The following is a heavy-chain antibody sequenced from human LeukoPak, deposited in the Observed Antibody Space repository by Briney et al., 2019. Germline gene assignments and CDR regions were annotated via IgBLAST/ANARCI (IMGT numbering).Heavy chain of an antibody. CDR3: ANDFWSGYPPMDV. J-gene: IGHJ6*02. V-gene: IGHV3-11*01. D-gene: IGHD3-3*01. CDR2: ISSSGSTI. Sequence: GGSLRLSCAASGFTFSDYYMSWIRQAPGKGLEWVSYISSSGSTIYYADSVKGRFTISRDNAKNSLYLQMNSLRAEDTAVYYCANDFWSGYPPMDVWGQGTTVTVSS. CDR1: GFTFSDYY.